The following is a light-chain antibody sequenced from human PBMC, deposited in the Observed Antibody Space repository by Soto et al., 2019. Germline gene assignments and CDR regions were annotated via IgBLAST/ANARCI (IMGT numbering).Light chain of an antibody. Sequence: QAVVTQPPSASGTPGQRVTISCSGSSSNIGSNIVNWYQQLPGTAPKLLIFNDYQRPSGVPDRFSGSKSGTSASLAISGLQSEDEADYYCAAWDDGLNGPVFGGGTKLTVL. CDR1: SSNIGSNI. CDR2: NDY. V-gene: IGLV1-44*01. CDR3: AAWDDGLNGPV. J-gene: IGLJ2*01.